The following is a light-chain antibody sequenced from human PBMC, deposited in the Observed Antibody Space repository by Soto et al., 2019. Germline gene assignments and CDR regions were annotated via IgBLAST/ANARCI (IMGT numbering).Light chain of an antibody. CDR1: QSISSN. V-gene: IGKV3-15*01. Sequence: EVVMTQSPATLSVSPGERATLSCRASQSISSNLAWYQQKAGQAPRLLMYGASTRATGVPARFSGSGSGTEFALTISSLKSEDFAMYYCQQYNHWPSYTFGQGTKLEIK. J-gene: IGKJ2*01. CDR3: QQYNHWPSYT. CDR2: GAS.